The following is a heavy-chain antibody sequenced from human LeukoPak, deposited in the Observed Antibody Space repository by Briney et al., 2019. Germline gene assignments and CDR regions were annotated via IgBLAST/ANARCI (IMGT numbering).Heavy chain of an antibody. J-gene: IGHJ4*02. V-gene: IGHV3-23*01. CDR1: GFTFSSYG. CDR3: AASSGWYASFDY. D-gene: IGHD6-19*01. CDR2: ISGSGGST. Sequence: GGSLRLSCAASGFTFSSYGMSWVRQAPGKGLEWVSAISGSGGSTYYADSVKGRFTISRDNSKNTLYLQMNSLRAEDTAVYYCAASSGWYASFDYWGQGTLVTVSS.